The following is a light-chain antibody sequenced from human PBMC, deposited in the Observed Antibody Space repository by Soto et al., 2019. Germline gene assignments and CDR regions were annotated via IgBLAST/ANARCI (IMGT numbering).Light chain of an antibody. CDR3: SSYTSSSTLVV. J-gene: IGLJ2*01. V-gene: IGLV2-14*01. CDR1: SSDVGGYNY. Sequence: QSALTQPASVSGSPGQSITISCTGTSSDVGGYNYVSWYQQPPGKAPKLMIYDVSNRPSGVSNRFSGSKSGNTASLTISGLQAEDEADYYCSSYTSSSTLVVFCGGTKLTVL. CDR2: DVS.